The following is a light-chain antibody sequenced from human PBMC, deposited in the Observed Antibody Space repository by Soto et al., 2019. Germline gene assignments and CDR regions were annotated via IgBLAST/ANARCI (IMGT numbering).Light chain of an antibody. V-gene: IGLV3-21*02. J-gene: IGLJ2*01. Sequence: SYELTQPPSVSVAPGQTATITCEKNNIGSKSVHWYQQKAGQAPVRVVYNDSDRPSGIPERFSGSNSGNTATLTISRVEAGDEADYYCQMWDSSSDPHVVFGGGTKLTVL. CDR3: QMWDSSSDPHVV. CDR1: NIGSKS. CDR2: NDS.